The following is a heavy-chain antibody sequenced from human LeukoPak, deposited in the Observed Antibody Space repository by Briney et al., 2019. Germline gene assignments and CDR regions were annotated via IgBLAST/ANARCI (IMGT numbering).Heavy chain of an antibody. CDR3: AVDAAGTEDY. D-gene: IGHD6-13*01. CDR1: GYTFTSYD. Sequence: ASVKVSCKASGYTFTSYDINWVRQATGQGLEWMGWMNPNSGNTGYAQKFQGRVTITADKSTSTAYMELSSLRSEDTAVYYCAVDAAGTEDYWGQGTLVTVSS. V-gene: IGHV1-8*03. CDR2: MNPNSGNT. J-gene: IGHJ4*02.